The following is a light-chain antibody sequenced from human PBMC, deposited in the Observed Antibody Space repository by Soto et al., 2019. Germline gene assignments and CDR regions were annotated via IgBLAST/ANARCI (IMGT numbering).Light chain of an antibody. CDR2: EVR. J-gene: IGLJ2*01. Sequence: QSALTQPASVSGTPGQSITISCTGTISDVGGYKYVSCYQPHTSKAPKLMIYEVRNRPSGVSNRSSGSKSGNTAPLNMSGLQDEDEADYYCRSYTRGSVVFGGGTKLTVL. CDR1: ISDVGGYKY. V-gene: IGLV2-14*01. CDR3: RSYTRGSVV.